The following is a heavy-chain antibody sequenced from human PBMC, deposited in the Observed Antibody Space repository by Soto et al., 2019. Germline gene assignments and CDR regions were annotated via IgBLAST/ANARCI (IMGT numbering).Heavy chain of an antibody. Sequence: SVKVSCKASGYTFTSYEINWVRQATEQGREWMGWMNATSGNTDYAQTFQGSVPMTRNPSISTAYMELSSLRSDDTAVYYCARSVVVVAATHSYYGMDVWRQGTTVTVSS. CDR1: GYTFTSYE. CDR2: MNATSGNT. D-gene: IGHD2-15*01. J-gene: IGHJ6*02. V-gene: IGHV1-8*01. CDR3: ARSVVVVAATHSYYGMDV.